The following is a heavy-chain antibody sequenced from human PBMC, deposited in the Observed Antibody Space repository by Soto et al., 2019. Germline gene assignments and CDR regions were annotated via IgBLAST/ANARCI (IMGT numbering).Heavy chain of an antibody. Sequence: GASVKVSCKASGYTFTGYYMHWVRQAPGQGLEWMGWINPNSGDTNYAQKSQGWVTMTRDTSISTAYMELSRLRSDDTAVYYCARVRDQYYYYGMDVWGQGTTVTVSS. CDR1: GYTFTGYY. D-gene: IGHD3-10*01. CDR2: INPNSGDT. V-gene: IGHV1-2*04. CDR3: ARVRDQYYYYGMDV. J-gene: IGHJ6*02.